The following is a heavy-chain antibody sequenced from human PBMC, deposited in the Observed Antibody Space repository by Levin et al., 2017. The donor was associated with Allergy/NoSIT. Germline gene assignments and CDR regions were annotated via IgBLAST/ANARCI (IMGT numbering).Heavy chain of an antibody. CDR3: ARSTTSLYSGSYSASYYFDY. J-gene: IGHJ4*02. D-gene: IGHD1-26*01. CDR1: GGSISSYY. CDR2: IYYSGST. Sequence: SQTLSLTCTVSGGSISSYYWSWIRQPPGKGLEWIGYIYYSGSTNYNPSLKSRVTISVDTSKNQFSLKLSSVTAADTAVYYCARSTTSLYSGSYSASYYFDYWGQGTLVTVSS. V-gene: IGHV4-59*08.